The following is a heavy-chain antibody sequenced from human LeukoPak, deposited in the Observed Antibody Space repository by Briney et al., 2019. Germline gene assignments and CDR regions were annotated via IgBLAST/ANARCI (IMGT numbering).Heavy chain of an antibody. CDR3: ARDTARSGYYVRGPTYGMDV. J-gene: IGHJ6*02. D-gene: IGHD3-22*01. Sequence: GGSLRLSCEASGFIFTGYFMSWVRQAPGKGLEWVASIKHDGSEKYYVDSVRGRFTISRDNAKNSLYLQMNSLRAEDTAVYYCARDTARSGYYVRGPTYGMDVWGQGTTVTVSS. CDR2: IKHDGSEK. CDR1: GFIFTGYF. V-gene: IGHV3-7*01.